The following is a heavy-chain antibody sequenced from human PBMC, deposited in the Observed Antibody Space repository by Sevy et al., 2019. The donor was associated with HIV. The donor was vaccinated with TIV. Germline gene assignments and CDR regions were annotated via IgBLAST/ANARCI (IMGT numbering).Heavy chain of an antibody. CDR2: IYYSGST. Sequence: SETLSLTCTVSGGSISSYYWSWIRQPPGKGLEWIGYIYYSGSTNYNPSLKSRVTISVDTSKNQFSLKLSAVTAADTAVYYGAGGGRERPDILTGYYPFDYWGQGTLVTVSS. J-gene: IGHJ4*02. D-gene: IGHD3-9*01. CDR1: GGSISSYY. V-gene: IGHV4-59*13. CDR3: AGGGRERPDILTGYYPFDY.